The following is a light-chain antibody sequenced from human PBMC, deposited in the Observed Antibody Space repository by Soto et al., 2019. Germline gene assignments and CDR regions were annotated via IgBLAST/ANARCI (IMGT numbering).Light chain of an antibody. CDR1: SSDVGGYNY. CDR3: CSYVGRNTYV. J-gene: IGLJ1*01. Sequence: QSALTQPRSASGSPGQSITISCTGTSSDVGGYNYVSWYQQHPAKAPKLIIFDVSKRPSGVPNRCSGSTSGNTAFQTISGLRAEDEADYYCCSYVGRNTYVYGTGTKVTVL. V-gene: IGLV2-11*01. CDR2: DVS.